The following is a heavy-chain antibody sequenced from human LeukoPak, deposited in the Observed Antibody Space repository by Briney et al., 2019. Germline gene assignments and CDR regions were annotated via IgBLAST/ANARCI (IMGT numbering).Heavy chain of an antibody. J-gene: IGHJ4*02. V-gene: IGHV4-4*02. CDR2: IAHTGST. CDR1: GDSVSSGNW. D-gene: IGHD3-16*01. Sequence: PSETLSLTCTVSGDSVSSGNWWSWVRQPPGKGLEWIGEIAHTGSTKYNPSLKSRVTISVDTSKNQFSLKLSSVTAADTAVYYCARGWAPLGYWGQGTLVTVSS. CDR3: ARGWAPLGY.